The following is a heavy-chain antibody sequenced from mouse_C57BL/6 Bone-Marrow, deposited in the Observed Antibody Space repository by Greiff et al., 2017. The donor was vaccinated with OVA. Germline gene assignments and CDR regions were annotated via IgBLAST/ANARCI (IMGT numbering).Heavy chain of an antibody. D-gene: IGHD2-4*01. CDR3: AREDDYSYYFDY. Sequence: VQLKESGPGLVKPSQSLSLTCSVTGYSITSGYYWNWIRQFPGNKLEWMGYISYDGSNNYNPSLKNRISITRDTSKNQFFLKLNSVTTEDTATYYCAREDDYSYYFDYWGQGTTLTVSS. V-gene: IGHV3-6*01. CDR1: GYSITSGYY. CDR2: ISYDGSN. J-gene: IGHJ2*01.